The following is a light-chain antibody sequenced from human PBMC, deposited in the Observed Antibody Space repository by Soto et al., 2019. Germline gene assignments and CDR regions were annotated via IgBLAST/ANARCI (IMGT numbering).Light chain of an antibody. Sequence: QSVLTQPASVSGSPGQSITISCSGTSSDIGSYNHVAWYQQFPGKSPKLMIYAVSDRPPGVSGRFSGSKSGITASLTISGLQTEDEADYYCISYTDRQSYIFGTGTKV. CDR1: SSDIGSYNH. CDR2: AVS. CDR3: ISYTDRQSYI. V-gene: IGLV2-14*03. J-gene: IGLJ1*01.